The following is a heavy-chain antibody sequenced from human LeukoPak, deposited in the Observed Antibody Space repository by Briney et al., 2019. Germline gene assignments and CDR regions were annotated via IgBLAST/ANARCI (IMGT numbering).Heavy chain of an antibody. Sequence: VASVKVSCKASGYTFSSYGISWVRQAPGRGLKWMGWISGYNANAKYAQKLQGRVTMTTDTSTSTVLMELRSLRSDDTAVYYCARDTYDFLTGRYSGSGGDYWGQGTLVTVSS. D-gene: IGHD3-9*01. J-gene: IGHJ4*02. CDR3: ARDTYDFLTGRYSGSGGDY. CDR2: ISGYNANA. CDR1: GYTFSSYG. V-gene: IGHV1-18*01.